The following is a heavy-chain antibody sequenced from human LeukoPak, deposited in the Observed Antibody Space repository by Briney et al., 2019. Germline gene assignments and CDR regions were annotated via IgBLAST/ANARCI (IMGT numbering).Heavy chain of an antibody. CDR2: ISDNGGST. J-gene: IGHJ4*02. V-gene: IGHV3-23*01. CDR1: GFTFSSYA. Sequence: GSLRLSCAASGFTFSSYAINWVRQAPGKGLEWVSGISDNGGSTYYADSVKGRFTISRDGSKNTLYLQMNSLRAEDTAVYYCAKDQTTTTHGELGLFDDWGQGTLVTVSS. CDR3: AKDQTTTTHGELGLFDD. D-gene: IGHD1-1*01.